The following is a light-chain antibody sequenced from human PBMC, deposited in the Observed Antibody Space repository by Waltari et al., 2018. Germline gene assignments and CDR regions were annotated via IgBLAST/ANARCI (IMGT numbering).Light chain of an antibody. CDR2: DDS. J-gene: IGLJ2*01. V-gene: IGLV3-21*02. Sequence: SDVLTQPPSVSVAPGQTARISCGGDNIGSKTVHWYQQKPGQAPVLFVYDDSDRPSGIPERISGSNSGNTATLTVSGVEAGDEADYYCQVWDTNTDHVVFGGGTKLTVL. CDR1: NIGSKT. CDR3: QVWDTNTDHVV.